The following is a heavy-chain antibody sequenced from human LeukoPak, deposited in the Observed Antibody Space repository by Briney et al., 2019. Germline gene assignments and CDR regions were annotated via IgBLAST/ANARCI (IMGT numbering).Heavy chain of an antibody. D-gene: IGHD3-22*01. J-gene: IGHJ4*02. CDR1: GFTFSIYT. Sequence: GGSLRLSCAASGFTFSIYTMNWVRQAPGRGLDWISSISSSSSSIYYADSLKGRFTITRDNAKNSLYLQMDSLRAEDTAVYYCARKKYDSGGSKTFDYWGQGTLVTVSS. CDR2: ISSSSSSI. V-gene: IGHV3-21*01. CDR3: ARKKYDSGGSKTFDY.